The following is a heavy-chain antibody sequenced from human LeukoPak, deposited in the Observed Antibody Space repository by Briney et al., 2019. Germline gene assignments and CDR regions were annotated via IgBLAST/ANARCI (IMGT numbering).Heavy chain of an antibody. Sequence: SETLSLTCTVSGGSISSSYYYWGWIRQPPGKGLEWIGSIYYSGSTYYNPSLKSRVTISVDTSKNQFSLKLSSVTAADTAVYYCARQGLRHYYYMDVWGKGTTVTISS. V-gene: IGHV4-39*07. CDR3: ARQGLRHYYYMDV. D-gene: IGHD5-18*01. CDR1: GGSISSSYYY. CDR2: IYYSGST. J-gene: IGHJ6*03.